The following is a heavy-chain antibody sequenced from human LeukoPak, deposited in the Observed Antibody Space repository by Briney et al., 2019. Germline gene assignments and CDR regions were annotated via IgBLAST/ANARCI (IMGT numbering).Heavy chain of an antibody. CDR2: IKLDGSEK. CDR1: GFTFGKYW. D-gene: IGHD3-3*01. Sequence: GGSLRLSCVASGFTFGKYWMSWVRQAPGKGLEWVANIKLDGSEKNYVDSVKGRFTISRDNTRNSLYLQMNSLRAEDTAVFYCARDQYDTWSRRGNFDSWGQGTLVIVSS. CDR3: ARDQYDTWSRRGNFDS. J-gene: IGHJ4*02. V-gene: IGHV3-7*03.